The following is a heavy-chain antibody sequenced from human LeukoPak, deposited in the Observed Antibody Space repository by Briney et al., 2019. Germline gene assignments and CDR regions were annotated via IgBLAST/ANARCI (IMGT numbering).Heavy chain of an antibody. J-gene: IGHJ4*02. Sequence: PGGSLRLSCAASGFTFSSYSMNWVRQAPGKGLEWVSSISSSSSYIYYEDSVKGRFTISRDNAKNSLYLQLNGLRTEDTAVYYCAKDRLLNCRGDCYIFDYWGQGTVVTVSS. CDR2: ISSSSSYI. CDR3: AKDRLLNCRGDCYIFDY. D-gene: IGHD2-21*02. CDR1: GFTFSSYS. V-gene: IGHV3-21*04.